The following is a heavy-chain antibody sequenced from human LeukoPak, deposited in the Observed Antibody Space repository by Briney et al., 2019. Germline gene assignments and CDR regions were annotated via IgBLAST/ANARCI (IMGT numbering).Heavy chain of an antibody. CDR2: ISYDGSNK. D-gene: IGHD6-6*01. Sequence: GRSLRLSCAASGFTFSSYAMHWVRQAPGKGLEWVTVISYDGSNKYYADSVKGRFTISRDNSKNTLYLQMNSLRAEDTAVYYCAREGEYSSSSAAFDIWGQGTMVTVSS. J-gene: IGHJ3*02. CDR3: AREGEYSSSSAAFDI. V-gene: IGHV3-30-3*01. CDR1: GFTFSSYA.